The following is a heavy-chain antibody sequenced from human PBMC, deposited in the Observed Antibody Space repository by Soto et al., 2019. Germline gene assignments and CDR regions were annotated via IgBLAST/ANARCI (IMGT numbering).Heavy chain of an antibody. CDR1: GGTFSSYA. CDR2: IIPIFGTA. Sequence: QVQLVQSGAEVKRPGSSVKVSCKASGGTFSSYAISWVRQAPGQGLEWMGGIIPIFGTANYAQKFQGRVTITADESTSTAYMELSSLRSEDTAVYYCARVKQRGGWSYNWFDPWGQGTLVTVSS. J-gene: IGHJ5*02. V-gene: IGHV1-69*01. D-gene: IGHD3-10*01. CDR3: ARVKQRGGWSYNWFDP.